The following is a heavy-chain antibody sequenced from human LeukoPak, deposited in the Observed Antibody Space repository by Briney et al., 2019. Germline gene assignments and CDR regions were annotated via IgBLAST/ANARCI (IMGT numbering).Heavy chain of an antibody. D-gene: IGHD3-3*01. J-gene: IGHJ3*02. Sequence: GGSLRLSCEASGFTFSTYFMNWVRQAPGKGLEWVSSISTMSTYTHYADSVKGRFPISRDNAKNSLYLEMNSLRAEDKAVYYCARDGPYSDSWSGPFPFDMWGQGTMVTVSS. V-gene: IGHV3-21*01. CDR3: ARDGPYSDSWSGPFPFDM. CDR1: GFTFSTYF. CDR2: ISTMSTYT.